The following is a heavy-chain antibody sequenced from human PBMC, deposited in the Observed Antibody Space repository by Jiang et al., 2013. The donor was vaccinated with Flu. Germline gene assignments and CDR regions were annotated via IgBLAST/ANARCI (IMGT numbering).Heavy chain of an antibody. J-gene: IGHJ5*02. CDR1: GDSISSGGYY. Sequence: GSGLVKPSQTLSLTCTVSGDSISSGGYYWSWIRQHPGKGLDWIGYIHYSGSTYYNPSLKSRVTISVDTSKNQFSLKLSSVTAADTAVYYCARDASEVGLNWFDPGAREPWSPSPQ. CDR3: ARDASEVGLNWFDP. CDR2: IHYSGST. V-gene: IGHV4-31*03.